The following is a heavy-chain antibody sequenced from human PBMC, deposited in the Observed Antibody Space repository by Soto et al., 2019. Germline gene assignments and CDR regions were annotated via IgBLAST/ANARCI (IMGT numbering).Heavy chain of an antibody. Sequence: QVQLVQSGAEVKKPGASVKVSCKASGYTFTSYGISWVRQAPGQGLEWMGWISAYNGNTNYAQKLQGRVTMTTDTSTSTAYMELRSLRSDDTAVYYCARSSSRVLRYFDWPPQFAFDIWGQGTMVTVSS. D-gene: IGHD3-9*01. V-gene: IGHV1-18*01. CDR2: ISAYNGNT. CDR1: GYTFTSYG. CDR3: ARSSSRVLRYFDWPPQFAFDI. J-gene: IGHJ3*02.